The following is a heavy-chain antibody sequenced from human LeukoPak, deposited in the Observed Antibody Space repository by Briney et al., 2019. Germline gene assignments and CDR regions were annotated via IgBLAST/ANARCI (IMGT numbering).Heavy chain of an antibody. CDR2: IKTDGSEK. D-gene: IGHD5-18*01. J-gene: IGHJ4*02. Sequence: PGGSLRLSCEGSGFTFSNYWMGWVRQAPGKGLQWVANIKTDGSEKYYVDSVKGRFTISRDNSKNTLYLQMNSLRAEDTAVYYCSREYSYGSFDYWGQGTLVTVSS. V-gene: IGHV3-7*01. CDR1: GFTFSNYW. CDR3: SREYSYGSFDY.